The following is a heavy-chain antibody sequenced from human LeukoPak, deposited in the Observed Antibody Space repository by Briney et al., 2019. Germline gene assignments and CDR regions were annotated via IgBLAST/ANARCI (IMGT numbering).Heavy chain of an antibody. CDR3: ARGLTVSIYYYYMDV. Sequence: ASVKVSCKASGCTFTSYDINWVRQATGQGLGWMGWMNPNSGNTGYAQKFQGRVTITRNTSISTAYMELSSLRSEETAVYYCARGLTVSIYYYYMDVWGKGTPVTVSS. D-gene: IGHD4-17*01. V-gene: IGHV1-8*03. CDR1: GCTFTSYD. J-gene: IGHJ6*03. CDR2: MNPNSGNT.